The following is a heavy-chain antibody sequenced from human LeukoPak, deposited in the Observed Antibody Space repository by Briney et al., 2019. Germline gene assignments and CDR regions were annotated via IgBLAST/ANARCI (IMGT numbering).Heavy chain of an antibody. Sequence: PGGSLRLSCAASGFTFSSYGMHWVRQAPGKGLEWVSGISWNSGSIGYADSVKGRFTISRDNAKNSLYLQMNSLRAEDTALYYCAKAKRGRDGYKIFDYWGQGTLVTVSS. D-gene: IGHD5-24*01. CDR3: AKAKRGRDGYKIFDY. V-gene: IGHV3-9*01. CDR2: ISWNSGSI. J-gene: IGHJ4*02. CDR1: GFTFSSYG.